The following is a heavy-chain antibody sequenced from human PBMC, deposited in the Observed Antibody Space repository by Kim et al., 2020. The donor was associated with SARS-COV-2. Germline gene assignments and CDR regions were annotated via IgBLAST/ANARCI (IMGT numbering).Heavy chain of an antibody. V-gene: IGHV3-48*02. J-gene: IGHJ4*02. CDR3: ARVGAATAGGIDY. D-gene: IGHD2-21*02. Sequence: YYAEPVKDRFTVYRDNDKNALCLEMDSLRDEDTAVYYCARVGAATAGGIDYWGQGTLVTVSS.